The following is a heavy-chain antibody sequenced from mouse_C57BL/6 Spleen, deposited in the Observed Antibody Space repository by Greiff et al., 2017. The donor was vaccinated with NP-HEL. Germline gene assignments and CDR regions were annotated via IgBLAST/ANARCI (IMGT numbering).Heavy chain of an antibody. J-gene: IGHJ4*01. D-gene: IGHD2-4*01. CDR1: GYTFTSYW. Sequence: QVQLQQPGAELVKPGASVKLSCKASGYTFTSYWMQWVKQRPGQGLEWIGEIDPSDSYTNYNQQFKGKATLTVDTSSSTAYMQLSSLTSEDAAVYYCASFDSYYAMDYWGQGTSVTVSS. V-gene: IGHV1-50*01. CDR3: ASFDSYYAMDY. CDR2: IDPSDSYT.